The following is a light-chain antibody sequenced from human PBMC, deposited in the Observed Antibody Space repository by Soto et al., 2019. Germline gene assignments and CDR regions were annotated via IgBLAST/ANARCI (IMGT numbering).Light chain of an antibody. CDR3: QQRSNWRPIT. V-gene: IGKV3-11*01. J-gene: IGKJ5*01. CDR1: QSLSTY. CDR2: DAS. Sequence: EIVLTQSPATLSLSPGERATLSCRASQSLSTYLAWYQQKPGQAPRLLIYDASNRATGIPARFSGSGFGTDFTLTISSLEPEDFAVYYCQQRSNWRPITFGQGTRLEMK.